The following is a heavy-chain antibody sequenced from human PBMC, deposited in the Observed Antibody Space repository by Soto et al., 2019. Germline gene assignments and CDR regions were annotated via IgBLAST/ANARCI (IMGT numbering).Heavy chain of an antibody. V-gene: IGHV3-15*01. Sequence: PGGSLRLSCAASGFTFSNAWMSWVRQAPGKGLEWVGRIKSKTDGGTTDYAAPVKGRFTISRDDSKNTLYLQMNSLKTEDTAVYHCTAGARRHYYYGMDVWGKGTTVTVSS. D-gene: IGHD1-26*01. CDR3: TAGARRHYYYGMDV. J-gene: IGHJ6*04. CDR1: GFTFSNAW. CDR2: IKSKTDGGTT.